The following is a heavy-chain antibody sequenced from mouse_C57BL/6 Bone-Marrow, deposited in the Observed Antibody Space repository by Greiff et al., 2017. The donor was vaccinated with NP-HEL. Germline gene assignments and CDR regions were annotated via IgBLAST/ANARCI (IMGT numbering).Heavy chain of an antibody. V-gene: IGHV1-62-2*01. J-gene: IGHJ1*03. CDR2: FYPGSGSI. Sequence: QVQLKESGAELVKPGASVKLSCKASGYTFTEYTIHWVKQRSGQGLEWIGWFYPGSGSIKYNEKFKDKATLTADKSSSTVYMELSRLTSEDSAVYFCASVVAPYWYFDVWGTGTTVTVSS. D-gene: IGHD1-1*01. CDR1: GYTFTEYT. CDR3: ASVVAPYWYFDV.